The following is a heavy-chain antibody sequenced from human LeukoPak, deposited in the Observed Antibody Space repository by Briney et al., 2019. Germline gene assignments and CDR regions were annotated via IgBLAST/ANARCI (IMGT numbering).Heavy chain of an antibody. J-gene: IGHJ6*02. CDR2: ISSSSYI. V-gene: IGHV3-21*01. CDR1: GFTFSSYS. D-gene: IGHD5-18*01. CDR3: ASVDTAMVNYYYYGMDV. Sequence: GGSLRLSCAASGFTFSSYSMNWVRQAPGKGLEWVSSISSSSYIYYADSVKGRFTISRDNAKNSLYLQMNSLRAEDTAVYYCASVDTAMVNYYYYGMDVWGQGTTVTVSS.